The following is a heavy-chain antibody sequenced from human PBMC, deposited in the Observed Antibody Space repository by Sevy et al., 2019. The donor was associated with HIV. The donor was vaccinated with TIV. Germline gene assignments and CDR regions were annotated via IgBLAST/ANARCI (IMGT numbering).Heavy chain of an antibody. V-gene: IGHV1-46*01. D-gene: IGHD2-21*02. CDR1: GYTFTSYY. J-gene: IGHJ4*02. Sequence: ASVKVSCKASGYTFTSYYIHWVRQAPGQGLEYMGIINPSGGGTNYAQKFQGRVTFTRDTSTSTVYMELSSLRAEDTAVYYCARVESCGGDCYYSDYWGQRTQVTVSS. CDR2: INPSGGGT. CDR3: ARVESCGGDCYYSDY.